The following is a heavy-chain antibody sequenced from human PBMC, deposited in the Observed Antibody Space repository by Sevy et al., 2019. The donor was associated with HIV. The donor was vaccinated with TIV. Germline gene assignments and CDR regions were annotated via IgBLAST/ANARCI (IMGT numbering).Heavy chain of an antibody. CDR1: GFAFYDYS. D-gene: IGHD2-8*01. CDR3: AREGCTRPHDY. CDR2: LSFGCGKI. Sequence: GGSLRLSCAASGFAFYDYSMSWIRQAPGKGLEWVATLSFGCGKINYADSVKGRFTISRDNSKNSFYLQMDNLRVEEPALYYCAREGCTRPHDYWGQGTRVTVSS. J-gene: IGHJ4*02. V-gene: IGHV3-23*01.